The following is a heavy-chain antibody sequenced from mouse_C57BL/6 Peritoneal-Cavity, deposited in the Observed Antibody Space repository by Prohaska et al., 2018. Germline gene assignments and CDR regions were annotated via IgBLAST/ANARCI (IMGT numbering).Heavy chain of an antibody. Sequence: QVQLQQPGAELVMPGASVKLSCKASGYTFTSYWLHWMKQRPGQGLEWIGEIDTSDSYTNYNQKFKGKATLTVDKSSSTAYMQLSSLTSEDSAVYYCARELRLGDYYAMDYWGQGTSVTVSS. CDR3: ARELRLGDYYAMDY. CDR2: IDTSDSYT. J-gene: IGHJ4*01. CDR1: GYTFTSYW. V-gene: IGHV1-69*01. D-gene: IGHD3-2*02.